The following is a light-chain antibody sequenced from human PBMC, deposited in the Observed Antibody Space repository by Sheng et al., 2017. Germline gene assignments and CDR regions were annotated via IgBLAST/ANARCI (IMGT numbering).Light chain of an antibody. Sequence: DIHLTQSPSTVSASIGDRVTITCRASQTINNWLAWYQQRPGKAPHLLIYKASNLQKGVSSRFSGSSSQTEFTLTISSLQPDDFATYYCHQYHSFPFTFGGGT. V-gene: IGKV1-5*03. CDR1: QTINNW. J-gene: IGKJ4*01. CDR2: KAS. CDR3: HQYHSFPFT.